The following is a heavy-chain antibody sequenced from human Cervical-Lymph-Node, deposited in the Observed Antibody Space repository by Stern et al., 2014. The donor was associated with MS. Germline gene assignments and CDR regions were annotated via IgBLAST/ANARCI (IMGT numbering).Heavy chain of an antibody. CDR1: GYSFTANW. V-gene: IGHV5-51*01. CDR3: ARDYGDYAFDY. J-gene: IGHJ4*02. Sequence: EVQLVESGAEVKTPGESLKISCKGSGYSFTANWIAWVRQMPGKGLEWMGIIYPGDSDTRSSPSFQGQVSIPADKSISTAYLQWSSLKASDTAMYYCARDYGDYAFDYWGQGTLVTVSS. CDR2: IYPGDSDT. D-gene: IGHD4-17*01.